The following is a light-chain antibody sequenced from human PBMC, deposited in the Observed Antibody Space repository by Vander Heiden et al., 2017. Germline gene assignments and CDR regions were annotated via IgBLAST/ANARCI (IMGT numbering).Light chain of an antibody. V-gene: IGKV1-39*01. CDR3: PLSDSTPGYT. J-gene: IGKJ2*01. Sequence: DIQMTQSPSSLSASVGDRVTITCRASQSISSYLNWYQQKPGKAPKLLIYAASSLQSGVPSRFSGSGSGTDFTLTISSLQPEHFTTYYCPLSDSTPGYTFGPGTKLEIK. CDR2: AAS. CDR1: QSISSY.